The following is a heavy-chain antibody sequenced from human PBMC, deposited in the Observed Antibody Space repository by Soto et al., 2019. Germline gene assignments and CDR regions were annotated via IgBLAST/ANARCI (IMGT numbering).Heavy chain of an antibody. CDR1: GGTFSSFT. J-gene: IGHJ6*02. Sequence: ASVKVSCKASGGTFSSFTISWVRQAPGQGLEWMGGIIPIYGTANYAQKFQGRVTITADASTRTAYMELNSLRSEDTAVYYCAKDRRADWESYYYYAMDVWGQGTTVTVS. V-gene: IGHV1-69*13. CDR2: IIPIYGTA. CDR3: AKDRRADWESYYYYAMDV. D-gene: IGHD1-26*01.